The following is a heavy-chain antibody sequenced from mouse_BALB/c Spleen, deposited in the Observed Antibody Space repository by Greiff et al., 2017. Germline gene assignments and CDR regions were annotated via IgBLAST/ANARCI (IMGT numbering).Heavy chain of an antibody. CDR2: ISSGGGST. V-gene: IGHV5-12-1*01. D-gene: IGHD3-1*01. CDR1: GFAFSSYD. J-gene: IGHJ4*01. Sequence: EVKLVESGGGLVKPGGSLKLSCAASGFAFSSYDMSWVRQTPEKRLEWVAYISSGGGSTYYPDSVKGRFTISRDNAKNTLYLQMSSLKSEDTAMYYCARQLGLPHYYAMDYWGQGTSVTVSS. CDR3: ARQLGLPHYYAMDY.